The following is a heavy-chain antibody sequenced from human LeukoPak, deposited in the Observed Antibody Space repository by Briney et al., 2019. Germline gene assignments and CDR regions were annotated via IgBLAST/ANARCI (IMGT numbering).Heavy chain of an antibody. CDR1: GYSISSGYY. CDR3: ARGNHRRWLQSTVVDY. Sequence: SETLSLTCTVSGYSISSGYYWGWIRQPPGKGLEWIGSIYQSGSTFYNPSLKSRVTISVDTSKNQFSLKLSSVTAADTAVYYCARGNHRRWLQSTVVDYWGQGTLVTVSS. J-gene: IGHJ4*02. CDR2: IYQSGST. V-gene: IGHV4-38-2*02. D-gene: IGHD5-24*01.